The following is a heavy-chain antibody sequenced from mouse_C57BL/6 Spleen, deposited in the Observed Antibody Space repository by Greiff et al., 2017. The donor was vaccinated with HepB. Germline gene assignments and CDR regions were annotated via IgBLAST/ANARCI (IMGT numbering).Heavy chain of an antibody. CDR3: ARVTTVVATRWYFDV. D-gene: IGHD1-1*01. Sequence: QVQLQQPGAELVRSGSSVKLSCKASGYTFTSYWMHWVKQRPIQGLEWIGNIDPSDSETHYNQKFKDKATLTVDKSSSTAYMQLSSLTSEDSAVYYCARVTTVVATRWYFDVWGTGTTVTVSS. J-gene: IGHJ1*03. CDR1: GYTFTSYW. CDR2: IDPSDSET. V-gene: IGHV1-52*01.